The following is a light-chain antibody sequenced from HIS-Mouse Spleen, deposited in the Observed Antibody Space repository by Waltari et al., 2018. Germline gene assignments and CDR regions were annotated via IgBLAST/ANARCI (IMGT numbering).Light chain of an antibody. CDR2: DVS. V-gene: IGLV2-14*03. CDR3: SSYTSSSTLNVV. J-gene: IGLJ2*01. CDR1: SSYVGGYNY. Sequence: QSALTQPASVSGSPGQSITISCTGTSSYVGGYNYVSWYQQNPGKAPKLRAYDVSNRPSGVSNRSSGSKSGNPASLTISGLQAEDEADYYCSSYTSSSTLNVVFGGGTKLTVL.